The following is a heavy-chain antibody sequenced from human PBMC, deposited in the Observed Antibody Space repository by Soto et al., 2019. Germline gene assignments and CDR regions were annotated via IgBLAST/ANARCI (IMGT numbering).Heavy chain of an antibody. CDR2: TRNKANSYTT. CDR1: GFTFSDHY. J-gene: IGHJ4*02. Sequence: EVQLVESGGGLVQPGGSLRLSCAASGFTFSDHYMDWVRQAPGKGLEWVGRTRNKANSYTTEYAASVKGRFTISRDDSKNSHYLQMNSLKTEDTAVYYCARGGPYYYDSSGYFPQPSRSNPLDYWGQGTLVTVSS. V-gene: IGHV3-72*01. D-gene: IGHD3-22*01. CDR3: ARGGPYYYDSSGYFPQPSRSNPLDY.